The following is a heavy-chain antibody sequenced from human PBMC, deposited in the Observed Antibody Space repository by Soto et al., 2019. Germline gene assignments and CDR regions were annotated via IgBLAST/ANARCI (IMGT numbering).Heavy chain of an antibody. J-gene: IGHJ4*02. Sequence: PSETLSLTCAVSGGSISSSNWWSWVRQPPGKGLEWIGEIYHSGSTNYNPSLKSRVTISVDKSKNQFSLKLSSVTAADTAVYYCARRDYYDSSGYEYDYWGQGTLVTVSS. CDR3: ARRDYYDSSGYEYDY. CDR2: IYHSGST. CDR1: GGSISSSNW. D-gene: IGHD3-22*01. V-gene: IGHV4-4*02.